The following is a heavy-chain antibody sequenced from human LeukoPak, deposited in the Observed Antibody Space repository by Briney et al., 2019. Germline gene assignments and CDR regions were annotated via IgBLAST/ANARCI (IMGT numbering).Heavy chain of an antibody. CDR1: GFTFSNYA. J-gene: IGHJ1*01. V-gene: IGHV3-30-3*01. D-gene: IGHD5/OR15-5a*01. CDR2: TSFDGDNE. CDR3: AREPSGNFGQLVSSAEYFQH. Sequence: PGRSLRLSCATSGFTFSNYAIHWVRQAPGKGLEWVADTSFDGDNEYYADSVRGRFMISRDNSKNIVYLQMNSLTIEDTAVYYCAREPSGNFGQLVSSAEYFQHWGQGTRVTVSS.